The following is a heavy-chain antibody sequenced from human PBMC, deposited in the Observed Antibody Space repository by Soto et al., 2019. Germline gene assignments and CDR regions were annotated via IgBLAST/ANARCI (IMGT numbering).Heavy chain of an antibody. J-gene: IGHJ4*02. CDR1: GFTFSSYG. V-gene: IGHV3-33*01. CDR3: AREYEWSLFDY. Sequence: GGSLRLSCAASGFTFSSYGMHWVRQAPGKGLEWVAVIWYDGSNKYYADSVKGRFTISRDNSKNTLYLQMNSLRAEDTAVYYCAREYEWSLFDYWGQGTLVTVSS. D-gene: IGHD2-8*01. CDR2: IWYDGSNK.